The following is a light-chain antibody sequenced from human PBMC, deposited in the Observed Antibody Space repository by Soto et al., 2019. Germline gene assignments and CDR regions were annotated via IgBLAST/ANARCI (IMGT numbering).Light chain of an antibody. CDR3: QHRSDWPIT. J-gene: IGKJ5*01. V-gene: IGKV3-11*01. CDR1: QSVRGY. Sequence: PGERATLSCRASQSVRGYLAWYQQKTGQAPRLLIYDASNRATGIPARFTGSGSGTDFTLTISSLEPEDFAVYYCQHRSDWPITFGQGTRLEIK. CDR2: DAS.